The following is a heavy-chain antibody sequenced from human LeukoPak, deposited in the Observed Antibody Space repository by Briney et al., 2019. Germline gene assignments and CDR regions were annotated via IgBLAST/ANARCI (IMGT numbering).Heavy chain of an antibody. CDR1: GGSISAYY. J-gene: IGHJ6*03. D-gene: IGHD5-18*01. CDR2: IYYSGST. V-gene: IGHV4-59*12. Sequence: SETLSLTCTVSGGSISAYYWTWIRQPPGKGLEWIGHIYYSGSTDYNPSLKSRVTTSIDTSKQHFSLRLSSVTAADTAVYYCAREVTRDYYCYYMDVWGKGTTVTVSS. CDR3: AREVTRDYYCYYMDV.